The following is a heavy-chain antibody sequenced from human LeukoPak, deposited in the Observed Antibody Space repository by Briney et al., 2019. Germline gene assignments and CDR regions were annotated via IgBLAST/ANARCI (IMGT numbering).Heavy chain of an antibody. CDR1: GGSISSSSYY. J-gene: IGHJ3*01. V-gene: IGHV4-39*01. CDR3: ARRHVPFHAFDV. D-gene: IGHD3-10*02. Sequence: KPSETLSLTCTVSGGSISSSSYYWGWIRQPPGKGLEWIGSIYYSGSTYYNPSLESRVTMSRDTSKNQFSLNLSSVTAADTAFYYCARRHVPFHAFDVWGQGTLVTVSS. CDR2: IYYSGST.